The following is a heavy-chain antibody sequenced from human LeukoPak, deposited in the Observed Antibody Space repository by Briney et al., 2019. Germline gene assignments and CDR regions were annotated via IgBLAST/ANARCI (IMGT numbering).Heavy chain of an antibody. J-gene: IGHJ5*02. V-gene: IGHV4-34*01. Sequence: SETLSLTCAVYGGSFSGYYWSWIRQPPGKGLEWIGEINHSGSTNCNPSLKSRVTISVDTSKNQFSLKLSSVTAADTAVYYCARDVDTAMVWASWFDPWGQGTLVTVSS. CDR2: INHSGST. D-gene: IGHD5-18*01. CDR1: GGSFSGYY. CDR3: ARDVDTAMVWASWFDP.